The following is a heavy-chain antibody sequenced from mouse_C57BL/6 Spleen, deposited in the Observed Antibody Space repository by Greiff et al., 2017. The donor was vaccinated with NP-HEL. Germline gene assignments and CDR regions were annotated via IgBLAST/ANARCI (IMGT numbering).Heavy chain of an antibody. CDR1: GYTFTDYY. D-gene: IGHD2-12*01. CDR3: AREGAYYSPFDY. Sequence: EVQLQQSGPELVKPGASVKISCKASGYTFTDYYMNWVKQSHGKSLEWIGDINPNNGGTSYNQKFMGKATLTVDKSSSTAYMELRSLTSEDSAVYYCAREGAYYSPFDYWGQGTTLTVSS. CDR2: INPNNGGT. J-gene: IGHJ2*01. V-gene: IGHV1-26*01.